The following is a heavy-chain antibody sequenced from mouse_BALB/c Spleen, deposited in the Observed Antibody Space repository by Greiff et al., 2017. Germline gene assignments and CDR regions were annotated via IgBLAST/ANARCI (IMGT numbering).Heavy chain of an antibody. Sequence: VQLKESGAELVKPGASVKLSCTASGFNIKDTYMHWVKQRPEQGLEWIGRIDPANGNTKYDPKFQGKATITADTSSNTAYLQLSSLTSEDTAVYYGARGGMITTGFDYWGQGTTLTVSS. CDR2: IDPANGNT. CDR3: ARGGMITTGFDY. D-gene: IGHD2-4*01. V-gene: IGHV14-3*02. CDR1: GFNIKDTY. J-gene: IGHJ2*01.